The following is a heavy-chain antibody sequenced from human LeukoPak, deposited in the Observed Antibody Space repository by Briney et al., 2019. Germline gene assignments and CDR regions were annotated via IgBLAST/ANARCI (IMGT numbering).Heavy chain of an antibody. CDR3: ARVHQWYGSSGWYYPD. CDR2: IYYSGST. D-gene: IGHD6-19*01. V-gene: IGHV4-39*07. J-gene: IGHJ1*01. CDR1: GGSISSSSYY. Sequence: SETLSLTCTVSGGSISSSSYYWGWIRQPPGTGLEWIGSIYYSGSTYYNPSLKSRVTISVDTSKNQFSLKLSSVTAADTAVYYCARVHQWYGSSGWYYPDWGQGTLVTVSS.